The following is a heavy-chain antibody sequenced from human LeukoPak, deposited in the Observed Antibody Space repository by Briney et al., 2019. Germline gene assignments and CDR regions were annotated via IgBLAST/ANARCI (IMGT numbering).Heavy chain of an antibody. CDR1: GFTFDDYG. V-gene: IGHV3-20*04. Sequence: GGSLRLSCAASGFTFDDYGMSWVRHAPGKGLEWVSGINWSGGSTGYADSVKGRFTISRDNAKNSLYLQMNSLSAEDTALYYCARDLGSRGYFDYWGQGTLVTVSS. CDR3: ARDLGSRGYFDY. J-gene: IGHJ4*02. CDR2: INWSGGST. D-gene: IGHD3-10*01.